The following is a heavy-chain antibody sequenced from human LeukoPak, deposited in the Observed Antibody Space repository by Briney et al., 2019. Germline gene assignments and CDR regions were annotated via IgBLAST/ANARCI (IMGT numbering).Heavy chain of an antibody. CDR2: IYHSGST. J-gene: IGHJ5*02. V-gene: IGHV4-30-2*01. CDR3: ARDAKTKGFDP. D-gene: IGHD1-7*01. CDR1: GFTYSSYA. Sequence: LRLSCAASGFTYSSYAMSWVRQAPEKGLEWIGYIYHSGSTYYNPSLKSRVTISVDRSKNQFSLKLSSVTAADTAAYYCARDAKTKGFDPWGQGTLVTVSS.